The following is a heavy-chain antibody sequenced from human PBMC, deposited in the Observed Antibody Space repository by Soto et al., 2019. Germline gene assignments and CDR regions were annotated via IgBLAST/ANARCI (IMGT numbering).Heavy chain of an antibody. CDR1: GFTFDDYA. CDR2: ISWNSGSI. Sequence: EVQLVESGGGLVQPGRSLRLSCAASGFTFDDYAMHWVRQAPGKGLEWVSGISWNSGSIGYADSVKGRFTISRDNAKNPLYLQMNSLRAEDTALYYCAKDKRGSGSLDYWGQGTLVTVSS. D-gene: IGHD3-10*01. V-gene: IGHV3-9*01. J-gene: IGHJ4*02. CDR3: AKDKRGSGSLDY.